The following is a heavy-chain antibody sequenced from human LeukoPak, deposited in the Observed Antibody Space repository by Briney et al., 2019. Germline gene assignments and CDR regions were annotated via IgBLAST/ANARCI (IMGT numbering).Heavy chain of an antibody. CDR3: ARSSLLHSNAMDV. J-gene: IGHJ6*02. CDR1: GFTFSSYN. Sequence: PGGSLRLSCAASGFTFSSYNMNWVRQAPGEGLEWVSSISSSRNYIYYADSVKGRFTISGDSAKNSLYLQMSSLRDDDTAVYYCARSSLLHSNAMDVWGQGTTVTVS. CDR2: ISSSRNYI. D-gene: IGHD5-18*01. V-gene: IGHV3-21*01.